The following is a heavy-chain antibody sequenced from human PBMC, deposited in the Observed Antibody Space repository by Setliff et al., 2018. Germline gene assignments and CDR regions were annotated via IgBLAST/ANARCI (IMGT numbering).Heavy chain of an antibody. Sequence: ASVKVSCKASGYTFTSYAMHWVRQAPGQRLEWMGWINSGNGNTKYSQKFQGRVTITRDTSASTAYMELSSLRSEDTAVYYCARDPASSGYDTYYYYYYGMDVWGQGTTVTVSS. J-gene: IGHJ6*02. CDR3: ARDPASSGYDTYYYYYYGMDV. CDR2: INSGNGNT. V-gene: IGHV1-3*01. D-gene: IGHD5-12*01. CDR1: GYTFTSYA.